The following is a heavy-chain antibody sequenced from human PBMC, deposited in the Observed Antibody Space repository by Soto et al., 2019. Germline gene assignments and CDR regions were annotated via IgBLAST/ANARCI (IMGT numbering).Heavy chain of an antibody. J-gene: IGHJ4*02. CDR3: ASAAAYGHPVVPDC. CDR1: GGSISGGGYY. D-gene: IGHD6-13*01. V-gene: IGHV4-31*03. CDR2: ISYRGNT. Sequence: QVQLQESGPGLVKPSQTLSLTCTASGGSISGGGYYLNWFRNHQGKGLEWIGYISYRGNTQYNPYLKSRITISFVTSKNQASLRLTSMTAADTSEYYCASAAAYGHPVVPDCWGQRTLV.